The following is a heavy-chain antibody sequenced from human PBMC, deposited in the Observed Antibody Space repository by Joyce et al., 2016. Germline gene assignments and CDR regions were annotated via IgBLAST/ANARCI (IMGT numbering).Heavy chain of an antibody. J-gene: IGHJ4*02. CDR2: GIPLFGTS. CDR3: ARGDLGTQLDY. V-gene: IGHV1-69*12. D-gene: IGHD1/OR15-1a*01. Sequence: QVQLVQSGAEVKKPGSSVKVSCKASGGPFSSYAVSWVRQAPVQRLEWMGEGIPLFGTSNYVQHIQGRVTITADDSTGTTYMELSSLRSDDTAVYYCARGDLGTQLDYWGQGTLVTVSS. CDR1: GGPFSSYA.